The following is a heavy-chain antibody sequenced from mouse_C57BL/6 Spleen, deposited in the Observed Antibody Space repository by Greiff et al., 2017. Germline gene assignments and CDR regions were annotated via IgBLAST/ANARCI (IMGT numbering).Heavy chain of an antibody. CDR1: GYTFTSYW. D-gene: IGHD2-4*01. V-gene: IGHV1-69*01. CDR3: ARYYDYDRGYFDD. Sequence: VQLQQPGAELVMPGASVKLSCKASGYTFTSYWMHWVKQRPGQGLEWIGEIDPSDSYTNYNEKFKGKATVTVDKSSSTAYMQLSSLTSEDSAVYDCARYYDYDRGYFDDWGQGTTLTVA. J-gene: IGHJ2*01. CDR2: IDPSDSYT.